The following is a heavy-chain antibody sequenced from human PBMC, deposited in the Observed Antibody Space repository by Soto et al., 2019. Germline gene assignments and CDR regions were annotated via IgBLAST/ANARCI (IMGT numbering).Heavy chain of an antibody. J-gene: IGHJ4*02. CDR2: INPSGGST. CDR3: ASDGPQRVYSY. V-gene: IGHV1-46*01. CDR1: GYTFTSYY. Sequence: ASVKVSCKASGYTFTSYYVHWVRQAPGQGLEWMGIINPSGGSTTYAQKFQGRVTMTRDTSTSTVYMELSSLRSEDTAVYYCASDGPQRVYSYWGQGTLVTVSS. D-gene: IGHD5-18*01.